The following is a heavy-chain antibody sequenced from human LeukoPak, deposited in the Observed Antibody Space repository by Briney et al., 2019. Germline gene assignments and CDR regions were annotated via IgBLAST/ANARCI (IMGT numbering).Heavy chain of an antibody. Sequence: SVKVSCKASGGTFSSYAISWVRQAPGQGLEWVGRIIPIFGIANYAQNFQGRLTITAEKSTSIVYMELSSLRSEDTAVYYCATGVLSGATNYWGQGTLVTVSS. V-gene: IGHV1-69*04. CDR2: IIPIFGIA. J-gene: IGHJ4*02. CDR3: ATGVLSGATNY. CDR1: GGTFSSYA. D-gene: IGHD1-26*01.